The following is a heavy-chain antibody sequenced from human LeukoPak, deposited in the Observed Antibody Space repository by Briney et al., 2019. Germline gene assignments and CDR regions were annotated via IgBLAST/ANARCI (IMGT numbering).Heavy chain of an antibody. CDR1: GFTFNSYA. V-gene: IGHV3-30-3*01. CDR2: ISYDRSNK. Sequence: GGSLRLSCAASGFTFNSYAMHWVRQPPGKGLEWVAVISYDRSNKLYADSVKGRFTISRDSSKNTLYLQMNSLRAEDTALYYCARDISWGSTIDYWGQGTLVTVSS. CDR3: ARDISWGSTIDY. D-gene: IGHD3-16*01. J-gene: IGHJ4*02.